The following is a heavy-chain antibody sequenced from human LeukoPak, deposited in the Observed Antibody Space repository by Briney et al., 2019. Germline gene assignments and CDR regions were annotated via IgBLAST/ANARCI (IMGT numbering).Heavy chain of an antibody. D-gene: IGHD3-3*01. Sequence: KPSETLSLTCTVSGGSISSYYWSWIRQPAGKGLEWIGRIYTSGSTHYNPSLKSRVTMSVDTSKNQFSLKLSSVTAADTAVYYCARRRYDFWSGYPNDAFDIWGQGTMVTISS. J-gene: IGHJ3*02. CDR1: GGSISSYY. V-gene: IGHV4-4*07. CDR3: ARRRYDFWSGYPNDAFDI. CDR2: IYTSGST.